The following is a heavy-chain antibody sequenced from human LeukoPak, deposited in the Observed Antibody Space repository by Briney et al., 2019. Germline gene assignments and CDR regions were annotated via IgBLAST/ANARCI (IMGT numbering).Heavy chain of an antibody. Sequence: SETLSLTCTVSGGSISSYYWSWIRQPPGKGLEWIGYIYYSGSTNYNPSLKSRVTISVDTSKNQFSLKLSSVTAADTAVYYCARDRWYYYDSSGYYWTFDIWGQGTMVTVSS. CDR3: ARDRWYYYDSSGYYWTFDI. V-gene: IGHV4-59*01. CDR2: IYYSGST. D-gene: IGHD3-22*01. J-gene: IGHJ3*02. CDR1: GGSISSYY.